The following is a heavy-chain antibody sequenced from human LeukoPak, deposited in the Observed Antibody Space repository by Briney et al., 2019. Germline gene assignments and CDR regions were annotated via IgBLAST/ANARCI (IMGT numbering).Heavy chain of an antibody. J-gene: IGHJ5*02. V-gene: IGHV4-30-4*02. CDR3: ARNPTDDYSNYVWFDP. CDR2: IYYSGST. CDR1: GGSISSGDYY. Sequence: SETLSLTCTVSGGSISSGDYYWSWIRQSPGKGLEWIGYIYYSGSTYYNPSLRSRVTISVDTSKNQFSLKLSSVTAADTAVYYCARNPTDDYSNYVWFDPWGQGTLVTVSS. D-gene: IGHD4-11*01.